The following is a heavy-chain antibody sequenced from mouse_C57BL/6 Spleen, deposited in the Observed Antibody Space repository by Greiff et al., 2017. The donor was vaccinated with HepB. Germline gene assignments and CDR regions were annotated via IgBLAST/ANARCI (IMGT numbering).Heavy chain of an antibody. CDR1: GYTFTSYW. CDR3: ARSLMDY. CDR2: IDPSDSET. J-gene: IGHJ4*01. D-gene: IGHD6-2*01. Sequence: VKLMESGAELVRPGSSVKLSCKASGYTFTSYWMHWVKQRPIQGLEWIGNIDPSDSETHYNQKFKDKATLTVDKSSSTAYMQLSSLTSEDSAVYYCARSLMDYWGQGTSVTVSS. V-gene: IGHV1-52*01.